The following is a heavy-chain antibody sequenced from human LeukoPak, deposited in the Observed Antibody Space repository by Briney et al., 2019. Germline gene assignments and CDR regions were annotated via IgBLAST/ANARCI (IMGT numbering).Heavy chain of an antibody. J-gene: IGHJ4*02. D-gene: IGHD4-17*01. CDR1: GYAFTSYG. V-gene: IGHV1-18*01. Sequence: GSVKVSCKASGYAFTSYGISWVGQPPAQGLEGMGWISAYDGNTNYAQKVQGRVTMRTDTSTSTAYMELRSLRSDDTAVYDCARDAPTVTRDRGFPRSFDYWGQGTLVTVSS. CDR3: ARDAPTVTRDRGFPRSFDY. CDR2: ISAYDGNT.